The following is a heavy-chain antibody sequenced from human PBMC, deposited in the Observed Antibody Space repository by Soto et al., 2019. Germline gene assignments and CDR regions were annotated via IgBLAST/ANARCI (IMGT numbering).Heavy chain of an antibody. CDR1: GFSISNYA. Sequence: EAQLLESGGGLVQPGGSLRLSCAASGFSISNYAMSWVRQVPGKGLEWVSAISDRGDTTHYADSVKGRFTISRDTSKNTLYLQMNALRAEDTAVYYCAKDKPGTTSFDYWGQGTLVTVSS. CDR3: AKDKPGTTSFDY. CDR2: ISDRGDTT. D-gene: IGHD1-1*01. J-gene: IGHJ4*02. V-gene: IGHV3-23*01.